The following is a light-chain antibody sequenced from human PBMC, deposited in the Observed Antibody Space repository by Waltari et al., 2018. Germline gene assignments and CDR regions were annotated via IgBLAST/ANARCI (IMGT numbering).Light chain of an antibody. CDR1: QRILSSSNNNNY. J-gene: IGKJ1*01. CDR2: SAS. Sequence: IVMTQSPDSLAVSLGETATLNCKSSQRILSSSNNNNYLAWYRQKPGQPPELLIYSASTRESGVPDRIAGSGSGADFTLTINNLQAEDVAIYYCQQYFNYPRTFGQGTKVEIK. V-gene: IGKV4-1*01. CDR3: QQYFNYPRT.